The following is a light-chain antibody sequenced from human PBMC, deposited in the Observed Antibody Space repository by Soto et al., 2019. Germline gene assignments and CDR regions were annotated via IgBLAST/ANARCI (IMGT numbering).Light chain of an antibody. CDR3: QQYGSSPTWT. J-gene: IGKJ1*01. CDR2: KAS. Sequence: DIHMTQSPSTLAGSVGDRVTITCRASQTISSWLAWYQQKPGKAPKLLIYKASTLKSGVPSRFSGSGSGTDFTLTISRLEPEDSAVYYCQQYGSSPTWTFGQGTKVDI. CDR1: QTISSW. V-gene: IGKV1-5*03.